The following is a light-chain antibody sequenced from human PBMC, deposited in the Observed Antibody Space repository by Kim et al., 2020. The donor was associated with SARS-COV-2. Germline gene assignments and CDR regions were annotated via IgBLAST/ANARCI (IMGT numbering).Light chain of an antibody. CDR2: VNRDGSH. J-gene: IGLJ3*02. CDR1: SGHSSYA. Sequence: ASVQLTCVLSSGHSSYASAWHQQQPGKGPRFLMKVNRDGSHIKGDGIPDRFSGSTSGAERYLTISSLQPEDEADYYCQTWDTGIRVFGGGTKVTVL. CDR3: QTWDTGIRV. V-gene: IGLV4-69*01.